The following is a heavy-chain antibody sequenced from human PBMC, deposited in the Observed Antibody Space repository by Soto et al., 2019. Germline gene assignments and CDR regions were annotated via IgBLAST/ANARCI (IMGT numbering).Heavy chain of an antibody. Sequence: QVRLQESGPGLVKPSETLSLTCIVSGASISNYYLSWIRQPPDQGLEWIGYVHNSGQTYYNPSLKSRVTISADTATNQLSLELRSVTTAATAVSYCARPYGDSYWWWLDLWGRGTLVTVSS. J-gene: IGHJ2*01. D-gene: IGHD2-8*02. CDR3: ARPYGDSYWWWLDL. V-gene: IGHV4-59*08. CDR1: GASISNYY. CDR2: VHNSGQT.